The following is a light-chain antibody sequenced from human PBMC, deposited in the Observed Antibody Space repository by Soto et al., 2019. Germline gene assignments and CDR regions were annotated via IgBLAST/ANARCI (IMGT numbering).Light chain of an antibody. CDR1: SSDVGGYNY. Sequence: QSVLTQPASVSGSPGQSIAISCTGSSSDVGGYNYVSWYQHHPGKAPKLMIYDVTNRPSGVSDRFSGSKSGNTASLTISGLQAEDEADYCCSSYTSSGNYVFGTRTKVTV. CDR3: SSYTSSGNYV. CDR2: DVT. V-gene: IGLV2-14*03. J-gene: IGLJ1*01.